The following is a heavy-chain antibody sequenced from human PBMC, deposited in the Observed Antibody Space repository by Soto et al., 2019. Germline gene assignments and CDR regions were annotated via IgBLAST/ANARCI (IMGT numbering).Heavy chain of an antibody. CDR3: AATHRY. Sequence: SGTPSLTCTVSGGSMSNYYWSWIRQPPGEGLEWIGYIYSSGSNYNPSLKSRVTISVDTSKNQISLNLTSVTAADTAVYYCAATHRYWGQGTLVTVSS. CDR2: IYSSGS. J-gene: IGHJ4*02. V-gene: IGHV4-59*01. CDR1: GGSMSNYY. D-gene: IGHD1-26*01.